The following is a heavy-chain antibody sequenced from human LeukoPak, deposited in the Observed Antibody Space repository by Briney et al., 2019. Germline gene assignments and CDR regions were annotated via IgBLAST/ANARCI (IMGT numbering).Heavy chain of an antibody. CDR2: INPSGGST. J-gene: IGHJ4*02. Sequence: GASVKVSCKASGGTFSSYAISWVRQAPGQGLEWMGIINPSGGSTSYAQKFQGRVTMTRDTSTSTVYMELSSLRSEDTAVYYCARDRNRRGTELTGTTPYFDYWGQGTLVTVSS. CDR3: ARDRNRRGTELTGTTPYFDY. V-gene: IGHV1-46*01. CDR1: GGTFSSYA. D-gene: IGHD1-20*01.